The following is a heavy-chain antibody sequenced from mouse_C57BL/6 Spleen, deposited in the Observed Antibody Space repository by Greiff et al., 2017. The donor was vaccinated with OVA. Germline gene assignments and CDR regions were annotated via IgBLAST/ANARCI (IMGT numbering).Heavy chain of an antibody. Sequence: VKLMESGAELARPGASVKLSCKASGYTFTSYGISWVKQRTGQGLEWIGEIYPRSGNTYYNEKFKGKATLTADKSSSTAYMELRSLTSEDSAVYFCAREDDGYYPDYWGQGTTLTVSS. J-gene: IGHJ2*01. D-gene: IGHD2-3*01. CDR3: AREDDGYYPDY. V-gene: IGHV1-81*01. CDR2: IYPRSGNT. CDR1: GYTFTSYG.